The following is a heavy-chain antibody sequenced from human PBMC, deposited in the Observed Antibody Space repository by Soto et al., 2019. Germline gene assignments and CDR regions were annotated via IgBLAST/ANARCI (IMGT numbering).Heavy chain of an antibody. V-gene: IGHV3-33*01. Sequence: QVQLVESGGGVVQPGRSLRLSCAASGFTFSSYGMHWVRQAPGKGLEWVAVIWYDGSNKYYADSVKGRFIICRDNSKNTLYLQMNSLRAEDTAVYYCARGSSAGAAGFGGAFDIWGQGTMVTVSS. CDR1: GFTFSSYG. J-gene: IGHJ3*02. CDR3: ARGSSAGAAGFGGAFDI. CDR2: IWYDGSNK. D-gene: IGHD3-10*01.